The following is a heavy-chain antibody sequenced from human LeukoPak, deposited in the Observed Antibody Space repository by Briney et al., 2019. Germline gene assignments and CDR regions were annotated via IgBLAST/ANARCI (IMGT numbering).Heavy chain of an antibody. V-gene: IGHV3-23*01. CDR3: ARNQQLGGHSYYYYGMDV. CDR2: ISGGGVTT. D-gene: IGHD3-16*01. Sequence: GGSLRLSCVGSGFTSIAYALTWARQAPGKGLEWVSGISGGGVTTYYADSVKGRFTISRDNSKNTLYLQMNSLRADDTAIYFCARNQQLGGHSYYYYGMDVWGQGTTVTVSS. J-gene: IGHJ6*02. CDR1: GFTSIAYA.